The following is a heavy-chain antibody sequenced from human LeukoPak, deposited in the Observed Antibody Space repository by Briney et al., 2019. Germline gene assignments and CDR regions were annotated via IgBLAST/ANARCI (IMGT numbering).Heavy chain of an antibody. CDR2: ISAYNGNT. J-gene: IGHJ6*03. CDR3: ARVGSIVVVPAASFYYYMDV. CDR1: GYTLNSYA. Sequence: GASVKVSCKASGYTLNSYAITWVRQAPGQGLEWMGWISAYNGNTNYAQKLQGRVTMTTDTSTSTAYMELRSLRSDDTAVYYCARVGSIVVVPAASFYYYMDVWGKGTTVTVSS. D-gene: IGHD2-2*01. V-gene: IGHV1-18*01.